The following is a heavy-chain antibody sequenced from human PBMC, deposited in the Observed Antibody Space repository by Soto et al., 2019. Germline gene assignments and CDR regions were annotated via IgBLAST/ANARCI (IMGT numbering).Heavy chain of an antibody. CDR1: GFTFSSYS. Sequence: PGGSLRLSCAASGFTFSSYSMNWVRQAPGKGLEWVSSISSSSSYIYYADSVKGRFTISRDNAKNSLYLQMNSLRAEDTAVYYCVSVLLWFGEYYFDYWGQGTLVTGSS. D-gene: IGHD3-10*01. V-gene: IGHV3-21*01. CDR2: ISSSSSYI. CDR3: VSVLLWFGEYYFDY. J-gene: IGHJ4*02.